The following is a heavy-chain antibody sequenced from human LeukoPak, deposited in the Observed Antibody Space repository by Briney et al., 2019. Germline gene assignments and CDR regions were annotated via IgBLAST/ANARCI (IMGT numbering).Heavy chain of an antibody. J-gene: IGHJ6*02. CDR2: MNPNSGNT. Sequence: ASVKVSCKASGYTFTSYDINWVRQAPGQGLEWMGWMNPNSGNTVYAQKFQGRVTMTRNTSISTAYMELSSLRSEDTAVYYCARGVKDHYDFWSGYLYYYYYGMDVWGQGTTVTVSS. CDR1: GYTFTSYD. CDR3: ARGVKDHYDFWSGYLYYYYYGMDV. D-gene: IGHD3-3*01. V-gene: IGHV1-8*01.